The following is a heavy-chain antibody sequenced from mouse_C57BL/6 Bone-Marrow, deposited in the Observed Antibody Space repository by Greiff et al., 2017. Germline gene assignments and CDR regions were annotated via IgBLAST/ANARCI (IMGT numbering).Heavy chain of an antibody. V-gene: IGHV5-6*01. J-gene: IGHJ3*01. Sequence: EVHLVESGGDLVKPGGSLKLSCAASGFTFSSYGMSWVRQTPDKRLEWVATISSGGSYTYYPDSVKGRFTISRDNAKNTLYLQMSSLKSEDTAMYYCARPGFAWFAYWGQGTLVTVSA. CDR2: ISSGGSYT. CDR1: GFTFSSYG. CDR3: ARPGFAWFAY.